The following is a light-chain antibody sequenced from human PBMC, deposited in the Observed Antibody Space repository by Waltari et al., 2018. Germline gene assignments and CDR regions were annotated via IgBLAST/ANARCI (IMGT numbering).Light chain of an antibody. CDR2: DVS. CDR1: SSDVGGYNY. V-gene: IGLV2-14*01. J-gene: IGLJ2*01. CDR3: SSYTSTDVV. Sequence: QSALTQPASVSGSPGQSITISCTGTSSDVGGYNYVSWYQQHPGKAPKLMIYDVSNRSSWVSNRFSGSKSGNTASLTISGLQAEDEADYYCSSYTSTDVVFGGGTKLTVL.